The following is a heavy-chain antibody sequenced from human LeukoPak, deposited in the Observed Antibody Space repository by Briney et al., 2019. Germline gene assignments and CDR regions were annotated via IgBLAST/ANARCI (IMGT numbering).Heavy chain of an antibody. D-gene: IGHD3-22*01. CDR1: GCSISSYY. V-gene: IGHV4-59*08. J-gene: IGHJ1*01. Sequence: SETLSLTCTASGCSISSYYWSWIRQPPGKGLEWIGYIYYSGSTNYNPSLKSRVTISVDTSKNQFSLKLGSVTAADTAVYYCARGVSYYDSSGYYNEYFQHWGQGTLVTVSS. CDR3: ARGVSYYDSSGYYNEYFQH. CDR2: IYYSGST.